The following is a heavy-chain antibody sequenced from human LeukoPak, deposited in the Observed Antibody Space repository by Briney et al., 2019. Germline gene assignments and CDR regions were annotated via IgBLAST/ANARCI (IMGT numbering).Heavy chain of an antibody. CDR2: MNPNSGNT. J-gene: IGHJ4*02. D-gene: IGHD5-24*01. CDR1: GYTFTSYD. V-gene: IGHV1-8*03. Sequence: GASVKVSCKASGYTFTSYDINWVRQATGQGLEWMGWMNPNSGNTGYAQKFQGRVTITRNTSISTAYMELSSLRSEDTAVYYCARVVVRDANNYKDYWGQGTLVTVSS. CDR3: ARVVVRDANNYKDY.